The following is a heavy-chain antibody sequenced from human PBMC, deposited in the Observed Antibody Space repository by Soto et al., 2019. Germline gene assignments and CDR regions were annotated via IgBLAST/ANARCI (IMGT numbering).Heavy chain of an antibody. Sequence: PSETLSLTCTVSGGSVSSSSYYWGWVRHPPGKGLEWIGSVYYSGSTYYNPSLGSRVTISVDKSKNQFSLKLMSLSAADTAVYYCGRLEGLATISYYFDYWGQGALVTVSS. J-gene: IGHJ4*02. CDR2: VYYSGST. CDR3: GRLEGLATISYYFDY. CDR1: GGSVSSSSYY. V-gene: IGHV4-39*01. D-gene: IGHD3-9*01.